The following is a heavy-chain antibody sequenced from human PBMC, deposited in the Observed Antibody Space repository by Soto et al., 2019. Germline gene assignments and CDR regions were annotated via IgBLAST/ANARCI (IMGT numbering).Heavy chain of an antibody. CDR2: ISAYNGNR. V-gene: IGHV1-18*01. CDR3: ARGGQECSNSGCGYIYDGMDV. J-gene: IGHJ6*02. D-gene: IGHD1-26*01. CDR1: GYTFSHYG. Sequence: ASVKVSCKAYGYTFSHYGIGWVRQAPGQGLEWMGWISAYNGNRNFAEGLRGRITMTTNTTTSTADMELRSLSSDDTAVYYCARGGQECSNSGCGYIYDGMDVWGQGTTVTVSS.